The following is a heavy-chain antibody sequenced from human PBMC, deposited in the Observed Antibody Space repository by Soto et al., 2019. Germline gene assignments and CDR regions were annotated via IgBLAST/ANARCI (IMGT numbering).Heavy chain of an antibody. CDR2: SNHSGST. V-gene: IGHV4-34*01. J-gene: IGHJ6*02. Sequence: AETLSLTCAVYGGSFSGYYWSWIRQPPGKGLEGIGESNHSGSTNYNPSLKSRVTISVDTSKNQFSLKLSSVTAADTAVYYCARVRGTMVRGVIKYYYYYYGMDVWGQGTTVTVS. CDR3: ARVRGTMVRGVIKYYYYYYGMDV. CDR1: GGSFSGYY. D-gene: IGHD3-10*01.